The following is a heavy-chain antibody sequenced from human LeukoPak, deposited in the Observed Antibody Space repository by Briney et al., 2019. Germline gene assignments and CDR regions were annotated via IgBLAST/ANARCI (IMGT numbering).Heavy chain of an antibody. V-gene: IGHV4-34*01. CDR1: GGSFSGYY. CDR2: INHSGST. Sequence: SSETLSLTCAVYGGSFSGYYWSWIRQPPGKGLEWIGEINHSGSTNYNPSLKSRVTISVDTSKNQFSLKLSSVTAADTAVYYCARDGDTAMVNAFDIWGQGTMVAVSS. CDR3: ARDGDTAMVNAFDI. J-gene: IGHJ3*02. D-gene: IGHD5-18*01.